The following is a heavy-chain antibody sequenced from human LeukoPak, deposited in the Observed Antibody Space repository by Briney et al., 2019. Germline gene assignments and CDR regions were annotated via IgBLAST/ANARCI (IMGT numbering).Heavy chain of an antibody. J-gene: IGHJ4*02. V-gene: IGHV4-59*01. D-gene: IGHD6-13*01. CDR1: GASISSYY. CDR3: ARIVAYSSSWTSFDY. Sequence: SETLSLTCTVSGASISSYYWSWTRQPPGGGLEWVGYIYYSGSTNYNPSLKSRVTISVDKSKNQSSLKLSSVTAADTAVYYCARIVAYSSSWTSFDYWGQGTLVTVSS. CDR2: IYYSGST.